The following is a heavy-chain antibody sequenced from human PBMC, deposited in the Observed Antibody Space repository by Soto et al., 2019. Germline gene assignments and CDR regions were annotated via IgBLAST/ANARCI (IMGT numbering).Heavy chain of an antibody. CDR1: GGSVTSGGYY. D-gene: IGHD7-27*01. CDR2: IYSSGGT. V-gene: IGHV4-31*03. Sequence: QVQLQESGPGLVRPSQTLSLTCTVSGGSVTSGGYYWSWIRHCPGKGLEWIGYIYSSGGTNYNPSLNSRVAMSVDTSKNQFSLQLTSVTVADTAIYYCTRDWGTPVTHGYDSWGQGILVTVSS. J-gene: IGHJ5*01. CDR3: TRDWGTPVTHGYDS.